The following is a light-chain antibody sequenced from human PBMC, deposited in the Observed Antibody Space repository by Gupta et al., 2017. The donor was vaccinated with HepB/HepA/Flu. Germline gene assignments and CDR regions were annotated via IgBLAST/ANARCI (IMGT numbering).Light chain of an antibody. CDR2: DAS. V-gene: IGKV3-11*01. CDR3: QQRSNWPRLT. J-gene: IGKJ4*01. Sequence: EILLTQSPATLSFSPGERATLSCRASQSVGSFVAWYQQRPGQAPRLLIYDASNRATGIPARFSGSGSGTDVTLTIRSLEPEDFAVYYCQQRSNWPRLTFGGGTRVEIK. CDR1: QSVGSF.